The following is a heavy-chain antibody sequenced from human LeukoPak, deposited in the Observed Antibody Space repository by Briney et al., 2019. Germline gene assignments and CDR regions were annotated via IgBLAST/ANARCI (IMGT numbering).Heavy chain of an antibody. V-gene: IGHV1-2*02. J-gene: IGHJ4*02. CDR1: GYTFTGYY. D-gene: IGHD5-24*01. Sequence: ASVKVSCNASGYTFTGYYMHWVRQAPGQGLEWMGWINPNSGGTNYAQKFQGRVTMTRDTSISTAYMELSRLRSDDTAVYYCARGRGLQPSRYYFDYWGQEPLVTVSS. CDR2: INPNSGGT. CDR3: ARGRGLQPSRYYFDY.